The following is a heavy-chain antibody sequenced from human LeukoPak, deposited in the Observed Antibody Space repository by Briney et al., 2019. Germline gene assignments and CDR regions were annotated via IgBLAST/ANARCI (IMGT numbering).Heavy chain of an antibody. Sequence: GGSLRLSCAASGFTFSSYWMSWVRQAPGKGLEWVANIKQDGSGRYYVDSVKGRFTISRDNAENSLYLQMNSLRAEDTAVYYCARAAAYGGNSGSYVDYWGQGTLVTVSS. V-gene: IGHV3-7*01. CDR2: IKQDGSGR. CDR3: ARAAAYGGNSGSYVDY. D-gene: IGHD4-23*01. J-gene: IGHJ4*02. CDR1: GFTFSSYW.